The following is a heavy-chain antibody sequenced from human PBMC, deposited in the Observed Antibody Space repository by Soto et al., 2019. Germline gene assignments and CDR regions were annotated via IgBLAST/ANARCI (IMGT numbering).Heavy chain of an antibody. CDR3: AGLKRDGHNYSPSYS. Sequence: EVQLVQSGAEVKKPGESLKISCKGSGYSFISYWIGWVRQMPGKGLEWMGIIYPGDSDTRYSPSFQGQVTISADKSISTADLQWSSLNASDTAMYHCAGLKRDGHNYSPSYSGGQGTLATVSS. V-gene: IGHV5-51*03. CDR2: IYPGDSDT. CDR1: GYSFISYW. D-gene: IGHD3-10*01. J-gene: IGHJ5*01.